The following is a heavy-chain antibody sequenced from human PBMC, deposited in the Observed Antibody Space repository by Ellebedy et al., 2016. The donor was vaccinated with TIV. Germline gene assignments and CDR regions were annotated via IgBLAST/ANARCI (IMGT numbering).Heavy chain of an antibody. J-gene: IGHJ4*02. V-gene: IGHV1-18*04. CDR2: NNPYNGNT. D-gene: IGHD2-21*02. CDR3: ARGGDPTTFDY. Sequence: AASVKVSCKASGYTFINYGIGWVRQAPGQGLEWMGWNNPYNGNTNYAQKFQGRVTMTTDTPTSTAYMELSTLRSDDTAVYFCARGGDPTTFDYWGQGTLVTVSS. CDR1: GYTFINYG.